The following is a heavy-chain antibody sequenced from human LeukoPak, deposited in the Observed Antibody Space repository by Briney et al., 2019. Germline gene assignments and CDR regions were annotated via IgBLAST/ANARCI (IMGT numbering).Heavy chain of an antibody. D-gene: IGHD5-18*01. J-gene: IGHJ4*02. V-gene: IGHV4-31*03. CDR2: IYYSGST. CDR1: GGSISSGGYY. CDR3: ARVPDSYGYMLFFDY. Sequence: SETLSLTCTVSGGSISSGGYYWSWIRQHPGKGLEWIGYIYYSGSTYYNPSLKSRVTISVDTSKNQFSLKLSSVTAADTAVYYCARVPDSYGYMLFFDYWGQGTLVTVSS.